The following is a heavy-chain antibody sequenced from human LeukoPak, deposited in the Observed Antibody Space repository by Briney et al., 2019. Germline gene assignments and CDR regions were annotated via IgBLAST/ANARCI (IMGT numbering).Heavy chain of an antibody. CDR2: INHSGST. V-gene: IGHV4-34*01. CDR3: ARGYLAAAGRYYGMDV. Sequence: SETLSLTCAVYGGSFSGYYWSWIRQPPGKGLEWIGEINHSGSTNYNPSLKSRVTISVDTSKNQFSLKLSSVTAADTAVYYCARGYLAAAGRYYGMDVWGQGTTVTVSS. D-gene: IGHD6-13*01. CDR1: GGSFSGYY. J-gene: IGHJ6*02.